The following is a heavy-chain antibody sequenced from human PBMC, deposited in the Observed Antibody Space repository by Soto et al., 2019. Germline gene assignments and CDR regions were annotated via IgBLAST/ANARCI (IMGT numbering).Heavy chain of an antibody. J-gene: IGHJ2*01. CDR3: ARGSETGITIFGVVTDLYWYFDL. CDR2: INPNSGGT. CDR1: GYTFTGYY. D-gene: IGHD3-3*01. Sequence: QVQLVQSGAEVKKPGASVKVSCKASGYTFTGYYMHWVRQAPGQGLEWMGWINPNSGGTNYAQKFQGRVTMTRDTSISTAYMELSRLRSDDTAVYYCARGSETGITIFGVVTDLYWYFDLWGRGTLVTVSS. V-gene: IGHV1-2*02.